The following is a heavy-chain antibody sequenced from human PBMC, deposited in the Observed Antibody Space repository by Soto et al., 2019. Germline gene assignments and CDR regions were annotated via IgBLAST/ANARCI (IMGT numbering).Heavy chain of an antibody. V-gene: IGHV4-30-4*01. D-gene: IGHD2-21*02. J-gene: IGHJ2*01. CDR1: GGFISGGDYY. CDR3: SRDVGESAYCGGDCPYWYFDL. Sequence: SETLSLTCTVSGGFISGGDYYWSWIRQPPGKGLEWIGYIYYSGSTYYNPSLRSRVSMAVDTSQKQFSLKLSYVTAADTAVYYFSRDVGESAYCGGDCPYWYFDLWGRGTLVTVSS. CDR2: IYYSGST.